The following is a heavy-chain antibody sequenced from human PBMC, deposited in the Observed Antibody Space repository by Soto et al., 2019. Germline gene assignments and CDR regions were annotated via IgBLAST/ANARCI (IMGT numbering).Heavy chain of an antibody. CDR2: IIPIFGTA. CDR1: GGTFSSYA. CDR3: ARGGGLAVTSYYYYYGMDV. J-gene: IGHJ6*02. V-gene: IGHV1-69*01. Sequence: GASVKLCCKASGGTFSSYAISWVRQAPGQGLEWMGGIIPIFGTANYAQKFQGRVTITADESTSTAYMELSSLRSEDTAVYYCARGGGLAVTSYYYYYGMDVWGQGTTVTVSS. D-gene: IGHD4-4*01.